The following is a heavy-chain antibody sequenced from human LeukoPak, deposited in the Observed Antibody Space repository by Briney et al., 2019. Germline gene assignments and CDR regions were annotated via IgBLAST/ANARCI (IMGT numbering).Heavy chain of an antibody. Sequence: GASVKVSCTASGYTFTGYYMHWVRQAPGQGLEWMGWINPNSGGTNYAQKFQGRVTMTRDTSISTAYMELSRLRSDDTAVYYCARDFLMSRIQLWLRSGYWFDPWGQGTLVTVSS. J-gene: IGHJ5*02. CDR2: INPNSGGT. CDR1: GYTFTGYY. CDR3: ARDFLMSRIQLWLRSGYWFDP. D-gene: IGHD5-18*01. V-gene: IGHV1-2*02.